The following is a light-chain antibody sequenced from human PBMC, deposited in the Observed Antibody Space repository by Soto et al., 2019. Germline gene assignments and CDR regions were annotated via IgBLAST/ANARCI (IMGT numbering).Light chain of an antibody. V-gene: IGKV1-5*03. CDR1: QSITNY. CDR2: KAS. CDR3: HQNSGYSPYT. Sequence: GASVTITCRASQSITNYLDWYQHRPGKAPKLLIYKASTLETGIPTRVRGSGSETEFTLTISSLQPDDFATYYCHQNSGYSPYTFGPGTRLEIK. J-gene: IGKJ2*01.